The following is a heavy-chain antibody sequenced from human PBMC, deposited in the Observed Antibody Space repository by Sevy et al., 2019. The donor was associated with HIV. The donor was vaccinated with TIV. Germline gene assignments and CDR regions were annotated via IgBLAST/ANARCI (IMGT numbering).Heavy chain of an antibody. V-gene: IGHV3-23*01. J-gene: IGHJ6*02. Sequence: GGSLRLSCAASGFTFSSYAMSWVRQAPGKGLEWVSAISGSGGSTYYADSVKGRFTISRDNSKNTLYLQMNSLRAEDTAVYYCAKDLGSPRPYYSYGMDVWGQGTTVTVSS. CDR1: GFTFSSYA. D-gene: IGHD3-16*01. CDR2: ISGSGGST. CDR3: AKDLGSPRPYYSYGMDV.